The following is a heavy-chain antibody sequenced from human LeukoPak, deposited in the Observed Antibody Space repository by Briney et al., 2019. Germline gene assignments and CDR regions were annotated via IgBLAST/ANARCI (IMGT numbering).Heavy chain of an antibody. CDR3: ARGVYPSPLPFDFWSGSEDKKNWFDP. CDR2: IYTSGST. D-gene: IGHD3-3*01. Sequence: ASETLSLTCTVSGGSISSGSYYWSWIRQPAGKGLEWIGRIYTSGSTNYNPSLKSRVTISVDTSKNQSSLKLSSVTAADTAVYYCARGVYPSPLPFDFWSGSEDKKNWFDPWGQGTLVTVSS. CDR1: GGSISSGSYY. V-gene: IGHV4-61*02. J-gene: IGHJ5*02.